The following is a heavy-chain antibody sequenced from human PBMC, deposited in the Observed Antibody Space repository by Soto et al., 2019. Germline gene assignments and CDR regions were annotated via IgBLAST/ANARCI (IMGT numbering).Heavy chain of an antibody. D-gene: IGHD6-6*01. CDR2: IYYSGST. J-gene: IGHJ4*02. CDR1: GGSISSYY. CDR3: ARGFIAARPFDY. V-gene: IGHV4-59*01. Sequence: SEILSLTCTVSGGSISSYYWSWIRQPPGKGLEWIGYIYYSGSTNSNPSLKSRVTISVDTSKNQFSLKLSSVTAADTAVYYCARGFIAARPFDYWGQGTLVTVSS.